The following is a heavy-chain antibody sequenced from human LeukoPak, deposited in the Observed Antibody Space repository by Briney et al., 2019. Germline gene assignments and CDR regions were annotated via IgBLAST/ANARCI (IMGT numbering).Heavy chain of an antibody. CDR1: GGSISSYY. J-gene: IGHJ4*02. D-gene: IGHD6-19*01. Sequence: ETLSLTCTVSGGSISSYYWSWIRQPPGKGLEWIGYIYYSGSTNYNPSLKSRVTISVDTSKNQFSLKLSSVTAADTAVYYCAKGVAVALSLFDYWGQGTLVTVSS. CDR2: IYYSGST. CDR3: AKGVAVALSLFDY. V-gene: IGHV4-59*01.